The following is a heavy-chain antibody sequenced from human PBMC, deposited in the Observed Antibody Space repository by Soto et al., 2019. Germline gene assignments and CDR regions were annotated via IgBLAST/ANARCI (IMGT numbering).Heavy chain of an antibody. Sequence: PSETLSLTCTASGGSVSSGSYYWSWIRQPPGKGLEWIGYIYYSGSTNYNPSLKSRVTISVDTSKNQFSLKLSSVTAADTAVYYCARGIAVAFDYWGQGTLVTVSS. CDR3: ARGIAVAFDY. CDR2: IYYSGST. J-gene: IGHJ4*02. D-gene: IGHD6-19*01. V-gene: IGHV4-61*01. CDR1: GGSVSSGSYY.